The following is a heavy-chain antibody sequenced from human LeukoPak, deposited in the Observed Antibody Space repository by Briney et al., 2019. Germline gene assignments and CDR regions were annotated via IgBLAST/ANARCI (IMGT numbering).Heavy chain of an antibody. V-gene: IGHV7-4-1*02. J-gene: IGHJ6*02. CDR1: GYTFTSYA. CDR3: ARDRTDTAFYYYGMDV. D-gene: IGHD5-18*01. Sequence: ASVKVSCKASGYTFTSYAMNWVRQAPGRGLEWMGWINTNTGNPTYAQGFTGRFVFSLDTSVSTAYLQISSLKAEDTAVYFCARDRTDTAFYYYGMDVWGQGTAVTVSS. CDR2: INTNTGNP.